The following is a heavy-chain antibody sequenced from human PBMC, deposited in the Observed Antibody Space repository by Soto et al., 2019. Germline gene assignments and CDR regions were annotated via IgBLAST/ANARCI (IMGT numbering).Heavy chain of an antibody. J-gene: IGHJ4*02. V-gene: IGHV3-30*18. CDR2: ISYDGSNK. CDR1: GFTFSSYG. D-gene: IGHD1-26*01. CDR3: AKALSGYSGSWAIDY. Sequence: GGSLRLSCAASGFTFSSYGMHWVRQAPGKGLEWVAVISYDGSNKYYADSVKGRFTISRDNSKNTLYLQMNSLRAEDTAVYYCAKALSGYSGSWAIDYWGQGTLVTVSS.